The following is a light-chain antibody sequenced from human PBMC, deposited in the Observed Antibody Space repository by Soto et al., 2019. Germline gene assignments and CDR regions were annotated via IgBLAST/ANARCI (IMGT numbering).Light chain of an antibody. CDR3: QQYYSPPWT. CDR1: QNVLYSSNNNNC. CDR2: WAS. Sequence: DIVMTQSPDSLAVSLGERATINCKSSQNVLYSSNNNNCLAWYQQKPGQPPRLLIYWASTRESGVPDRFSGSGSGTDFTLTISSLQAEDVAVYYCQQYYSPPWTFGQGTKVDIK. V-gene: IGKV4-1*01. J-gene: IGKJ1*01.